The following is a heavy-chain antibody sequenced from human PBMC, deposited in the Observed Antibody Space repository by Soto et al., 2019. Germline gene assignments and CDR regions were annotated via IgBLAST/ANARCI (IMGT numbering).Heavy chain of an antibody. CDR3: ATGSRSSTSDASDI. D-gene: IGHD3-10*01. V-gene: IGHV4-59*02. CDR2: SYHSGSS. CDR1: VGYVTTYY. J-gene: IGHJ3*02. Sequence: SETLSLTCTVSVGYVTTYYWTWIRQPPGKCLEWIGYSYHSGSSKXXPSLNSRVXISVDTFKNQFXLTLSXYNSANTAIYYCATGSRSSTSDASDIWGQGTMVX.